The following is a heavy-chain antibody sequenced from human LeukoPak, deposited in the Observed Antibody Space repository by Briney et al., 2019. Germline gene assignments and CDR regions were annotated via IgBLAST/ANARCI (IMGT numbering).Heavy chain of an antibody. Sequence: SQTLSLTCAISGDSVSSNSAAWNWVRQSPSRGLEWLGRTYYRSKWYNEYAVSVQSRMTINPDTSKNQFSLQLNSVTPEDTAVYYCARGGTSGTPFDYWGQGTLVTASS. J-gene: IGHJ4*02. D-gene: IGHD1/OR15-1a*01. CDR3: ARGGTSGTPFDY. CDR1: GDSVSSNSAA. CDR2: TYYRSKWYN. V-gene: IGHV6-1*01.